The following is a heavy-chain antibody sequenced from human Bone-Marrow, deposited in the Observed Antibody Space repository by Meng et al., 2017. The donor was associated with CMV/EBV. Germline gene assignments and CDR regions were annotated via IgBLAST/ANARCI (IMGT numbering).Heavy chain of an antibody. J-gene: IGHJ6*02. CDR2: INPNSGGT. CDR1: GYTFTGYY. V-gene: IGHV1-2*02. Sequence: ASVKVSCKASGYTFTGYYMHWVRQAPGQGLEWMGWINPNSGGTNYAQKFQGRVTMTRDTSISTAYMELSRLRSDDTAVYYCARVEKWELLNYYGMDVWGQGITVTVSS. D-gene: IGHD1-26*01. CDR3: ARVEKWELLNYYGMDV.